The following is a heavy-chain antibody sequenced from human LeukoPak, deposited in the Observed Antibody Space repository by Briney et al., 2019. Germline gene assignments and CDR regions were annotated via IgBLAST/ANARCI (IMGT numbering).Heavy chain of an antibody. V-gene: IGHV1-2*02. CDR2: IIPNSGGT. J-gene: IGHJ3*02. Sequence: ASVKVSCKASGYTFTDYYMHWVRQAPGHGLEWMGWIIPNSGGTIYAQRFQGRVTMTRDTSIATVYMELSRLRSDDTALYYCARDRSRSLSAFGIWGQGTMVTVSS. D-gene: IGHD6-13*01. CDR3: ARDRSRSLSAFGI. CDR1: GYTFTDYY.